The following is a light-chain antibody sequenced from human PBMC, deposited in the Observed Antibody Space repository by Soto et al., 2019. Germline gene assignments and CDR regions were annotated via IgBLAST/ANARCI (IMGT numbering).Light chain of an antibody. CDR2: KAS. CDR3: QQYDNLPIT. J-gene: IGKJ5*01. CDR1: QSISSW. V-gene: IGKV1-5*03. Sequence: DIQMTQSPSTLSASVGDRVTITCRASQSISSWLTWYQQKAGQAPKLLIYKASIVESGVPSRFSGSGSGTDFTFTISSLQPEDIATYYCQQYDNLPITFGQGTRLEIK.